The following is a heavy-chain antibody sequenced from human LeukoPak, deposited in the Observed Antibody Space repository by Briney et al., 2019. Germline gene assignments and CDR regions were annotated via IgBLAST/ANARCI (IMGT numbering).Heavy chain of an antibody. CDR2: ISYDGSNK. Sequence: GGSLRLSCAASGFTFSSYAMHWVRQAPGKGLEWVAVISYDGSNKYYADSVKGRFTISRDNSKNTLYLQMNSLRSEDTAVYYCARGGGYCSSTSCSIDYWGQGTLVTVSS. V-gene: IGHV3-30-3*01. CDR3: ARGGGYCSSTSCSIDY. J-gene: IGHJ4*02. D-gene: IGHD2-2*01. CDR1: GFTFSSYA.